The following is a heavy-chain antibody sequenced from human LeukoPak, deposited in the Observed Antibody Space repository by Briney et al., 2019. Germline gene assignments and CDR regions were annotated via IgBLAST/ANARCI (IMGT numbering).Heavy chain of an antibody. CDR2: IQSKTDGGTT. CDR1: GFTFSNAW. Sequence: PGGSLRLSCAASGFTFSNAWMSWVRQAPGKGLEWVGRIQSKTDGGTTDYAAPVKGRFTISRDDSKNTLYLQMNSLKTEDTAVYYCTTDLVHGDNSPLWYFDLWGRGTLVTVSS. J-gene: IGHJ2*01. V-gene: IGHV3-15*01. CDR3: TTDLVHGDNSPLWYFDL. D-gene: IGHD4-23*01.